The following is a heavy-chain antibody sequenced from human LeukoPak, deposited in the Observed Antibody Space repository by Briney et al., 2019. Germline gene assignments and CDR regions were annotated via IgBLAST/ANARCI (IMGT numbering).Heavy chain of an antibody. CDR2: IIPIFGTA. J-gene: IGHJ6*03. CDR1: GGTFSSYA. CDR3: ASPGKLRTDYYYYMDV. D-gene: IGHD3/OR15-3a*01. Sequence: GASVKVSCKASGGTFSSYAISWVRQAPGQGLEWMGGIIPIFGTANYAQKFQGRVTITADKSTSTAYMELSSLRSEDTAVYYCASPGKLRTDYYYYMDVWGKGTTVTVSS. V-gene: IGHV1-69*06.